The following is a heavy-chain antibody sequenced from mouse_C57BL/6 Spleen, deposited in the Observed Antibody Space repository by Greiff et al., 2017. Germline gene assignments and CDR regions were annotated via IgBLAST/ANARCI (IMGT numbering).Heavy chain of an antibody. CDR1: GYTFTSYW. CDR3: ARGDDDERVYFDY. J-gene: IGHJ2*01. D-gene: IGHD2-4*01. Sequence: QVQLQQPGAELVKPGASVKMSCKASGYTFTSYWITWVKQRPGQGLEWIGDIYPGSGSTNYNEKFKSKATLTVDTSSSTTYMQLSSQTSEDSAVYYCARGDDDERVYFDYGGQGTTLTVSS. V-gene: IGHV1-55*01. CDR2: IYPGSGST.